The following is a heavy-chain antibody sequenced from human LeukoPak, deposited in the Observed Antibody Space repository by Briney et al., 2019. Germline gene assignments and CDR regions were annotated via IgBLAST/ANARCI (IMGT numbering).Heavy chain of an antibody. Sequence: SETLSLTCTVSGGSISSGSYYWSWIRQPAGKGLEWIGRIYTSGSTNYNPSLKSRVTISVDTSKNQFSLKLSSVTAADTAVYYCARVRDCSSTSCYSFWFDPWGQGTLVTVSS. D-gene: IGHD2-2*02. CDR1: GGSISSGSYY. CDR2: IYTSGST. CDR3: ARVRDCSSTSCYSFWFDP. J-gene: IGHJ5*02. V-gene: IGHV4-61*02.